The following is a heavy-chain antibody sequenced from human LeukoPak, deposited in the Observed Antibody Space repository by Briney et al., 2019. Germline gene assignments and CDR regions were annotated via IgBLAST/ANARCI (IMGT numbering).Heavy chain of an antibody. CDR3: ATSYSSGPMNFDY. CDR2: IYHSGRP. J-gene: IGHJ4*02. V-gene: IGHV4-38-2*01. CDR1: GYSISSGYY. D-gene: IGHD6-19*01. Sequence: SETLSLTRAVSGYSISSGYYWGWIRQPPAKGLERIGSIYHSGRPHYNPPLKSRVTISVDKSKNQFSLKLSSVTAADTAVYYCATSYSSGPMNFDYWGQGTLVTVSS.